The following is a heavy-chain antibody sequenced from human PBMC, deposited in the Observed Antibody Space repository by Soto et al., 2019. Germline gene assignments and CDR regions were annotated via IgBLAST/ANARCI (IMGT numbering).Heavy chain of an antibody. CDR2: IYHSGST. Sequence: QLQLQESGSGLVKPSQTLSLTCAVSGGSISSGGYSWSWIRQPPGKGLEWIGYIYHSGSTYYNPSLQSRVTISVDRSNHPFSLKLSSVTAADTAVYYCARGQVVAAQHWGQGTLVTVSS. J-gene: IGHJ4*02. CDR3: ARGQVVAAQH. D-gene: IGHD2-15*01. V-gene: IGHV4-30-2*01. CDR1: GGSISSGGYS.